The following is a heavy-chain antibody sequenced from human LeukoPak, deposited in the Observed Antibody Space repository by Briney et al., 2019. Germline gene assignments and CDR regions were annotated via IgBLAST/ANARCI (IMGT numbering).Heavy chain of an antibody. V-gene: IGHV6-1*01. CDR2: TYYRSKRYN. CDR1: GDSVSRNSAA. Sequence: SQTLSLTCVISGDSVSRNSAAWNWIRQSPSRGLEWLGRTYYRSKRYNDYAVSVKSRITINPDTSKNQFSLQLNSVTPGDTAVYYCARDGAGDRWFDPWGQGTLVTVSS. D-gene: IGHD7-27*01. CDR3: ARDGAGDRWFDP. J-gene: IGHJ5*02.